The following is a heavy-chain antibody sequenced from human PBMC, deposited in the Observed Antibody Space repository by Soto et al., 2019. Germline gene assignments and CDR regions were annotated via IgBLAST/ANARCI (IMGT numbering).Heavy chain of an antibody. CDR3: ASSGSSWFRYYYYMDV. Sequence: PSETLSLTCAVYGGTFSGYYWSWIRQTPGKGLEWIGEINHSGSTNYNPSLKSRVTISVDTSKNQFSLKLSSVTAADTAVYYCASSGSSWFRYYYYMDVWGKGTTVTVSS. CDR2: INHSGST. V-gene: IGHV4-34*01. D-gene: IGHD6-13*01. CDR1: GGTFSGYY. J-gene: IGHJ6*03.